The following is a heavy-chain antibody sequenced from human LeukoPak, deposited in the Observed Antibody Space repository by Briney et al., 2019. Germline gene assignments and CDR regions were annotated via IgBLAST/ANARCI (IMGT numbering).Heavy chain of an antibody. CDR2: INPNSGGT. Sequence: GASVKVSCKASGYTFTGYYMHWVRQAPGQGLERMGWINPNSGGTNYAQKFQGWVTMTRDTSISTAYMELSRLRSDDTAVYYCARAYQYNWDSPYYYYGMDVWGQGTTVTVSS. J-gene: IGHJ6*02. V-gene: IGHV1-2*04. D-gene: IGHD1-1*01. CDR3: ARAYQYNWDSPYYYYGMDV. CDR1: GYTFTGYY.